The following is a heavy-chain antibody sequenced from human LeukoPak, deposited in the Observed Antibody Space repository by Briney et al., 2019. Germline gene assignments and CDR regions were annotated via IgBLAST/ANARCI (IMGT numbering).Heavy chain of an antibody. CDR3: ATDFNKGFDP. CDR1: GFTFSNYN. D-gene: IGHD1/OR15-1a*01. V-gene: IGHV3-48*04. CDR2: ISSSSGII. Sequence: GGSLRLSCAASGFTFSNYNMNWVRQAPGKGLEWVSYISSSSGIIYYADSVKGRFTVSRDNAKNSLYLQMDSLRVEDTAVYYCATDFNKGFDPWGQGTLVTVSS. J-gene: IGHJ5*02.